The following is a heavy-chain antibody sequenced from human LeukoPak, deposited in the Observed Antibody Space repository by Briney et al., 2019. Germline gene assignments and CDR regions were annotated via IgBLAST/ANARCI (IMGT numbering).Heavy chain of an antibody. CDR3: ARGRGRTGENYYYYGMDV. CDR2: IYHSGST. J-gene: IGHJ6*02. D-gene: IGHD4-17*01. Sequence: SETLSLTCAVSGDSISSGGYSWSWIRQPPGKGLEWIGYIYHSGSTYYNPSLKSRVTISVDRSKNQFSLKLSSVTAADTAVYYCARGRGRTGENYYYYGMDVWGQGTTVTVSS. V-gene: IGHV4-30-2*01. CDR1: GDSISSGGYS.